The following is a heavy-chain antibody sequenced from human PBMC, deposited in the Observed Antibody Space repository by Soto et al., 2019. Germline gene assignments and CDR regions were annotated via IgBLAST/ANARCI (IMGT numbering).Heavy chain of an antibody. J-gene: IGHJ3*02. CDR1: GYTFTSYG. D-gene: IGHD2-15*01. CDR2: ISAYNGNT. CDR3: ATYCSGGSCPSNDAFDI. Sequence: GASVKVSCQASGYTFTSYGISWVRQAPGQGLEWMGWISAYNGNTNYAQKLQGRVTMTTDTSTSTAYMELRSLRSDDTAVYYCATYCSGGSCPSNDAFDIWGQGTMVTVSS. V-gene: IGHV1-18*01.